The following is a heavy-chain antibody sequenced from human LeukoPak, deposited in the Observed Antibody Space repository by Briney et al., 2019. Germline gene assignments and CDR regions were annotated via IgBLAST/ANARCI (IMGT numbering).Heavy chain of an antibody. J-gene: IGHJ4*02. V-gene: IGHV4-39*01. CDR3: ARRGITYSTSYFDS. Sequence: SETLSLTCTVSGGSIISSSFWGWIRRPPGKGLEWIGHIFYSGSTYYNPSLKSRVTLSVDTSDNQFSLRLTSVSAADTAIYYCARRGITYSTSYFDSWGQGILVTVSP. CDR1: GGSIISSSF. CDR2: IFYSGST. D-gene: IGHD6-13*01.